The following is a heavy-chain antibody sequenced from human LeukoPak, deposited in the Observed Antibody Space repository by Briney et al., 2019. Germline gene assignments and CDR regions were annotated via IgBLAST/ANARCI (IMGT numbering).Heavy chain of an antibody. V-gene: IGHV3-30*18. CDR1: GFTFSSCW. CDR3: AKVVSGSYYY. J-gene: IGHJ4*02. D-gene: IGHD1-26*01. Sequence: GGSLRLSCAASGFTFSSCWMSWVRQAPGKGLEWVAVISYNGSNKYYADSVKGRFTISRDNSKNTLYLQMNSLRAEDTAVYYCAKVVSGSYYYWGQGTLVTVSS. CDR2: ISYNGSNK.